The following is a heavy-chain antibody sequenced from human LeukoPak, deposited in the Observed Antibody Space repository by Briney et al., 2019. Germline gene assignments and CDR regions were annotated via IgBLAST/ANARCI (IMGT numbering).Heavy chain of an antibody. CDR1: GFTFSSYS. D-gene: IGHD3-22*01. J-gene: IGHJ4*02. CDR2: ISSSSSYI. Sequence: PGGSLRLSCAASGFTFSSYSMNWVRQAPGKGLEWVSSISSSSSYIYYADSVKGRFAISRDNAKNSLYLQMNSLRAEDTALYYCAREVSEGFDFWGPGTLVTVSS. V-gene: IGHV3-21*01. CDR3: AREVSEGFDF.